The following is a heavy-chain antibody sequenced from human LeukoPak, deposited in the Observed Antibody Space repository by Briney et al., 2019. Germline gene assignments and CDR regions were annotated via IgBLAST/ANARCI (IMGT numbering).Heavy chain of an antibody. CDR3: AKDTAGVLGFDI. CDR2: ISGSGGGT. J-gene: IGHJ3*02. CDR1: GFIFSSYA. Sequence: GGSLRLSCAASGFIFSSYAMSWVRQAPGKGLEWVSGISGSGGGTYYADSVKGRFTISRDNSKSTLYLQMNSLRAEDTAVYYCAKDTAGVLGFDIWGQGTIVSVSS. V-gene: IGHV3-23*01. D-gene: IGHD2-8*02.